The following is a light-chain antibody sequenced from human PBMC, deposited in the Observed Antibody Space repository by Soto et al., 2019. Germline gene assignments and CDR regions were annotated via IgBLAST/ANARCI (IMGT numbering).Light chain of an antibody. V-gene: IGKV1-5*03. CDR2: KAS. J-gene: IGKJ1*01. Sequence: DIQMTQSPSTLSASIGDRVTISCRASESVRSWLAWYQQKPGKAPKFLIHKASSLESGVPSRFSGSGSGTEFTLTISGLQPDDFATYYCQQYNTYPWTLGPGHKVDI. CDR3: QQYNTYPWT. CDR1: ESVRSW.